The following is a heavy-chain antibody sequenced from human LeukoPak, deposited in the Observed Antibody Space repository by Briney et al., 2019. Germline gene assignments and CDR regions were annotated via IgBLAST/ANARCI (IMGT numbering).Heavy chain of an antibody. V-gene: IGHV4-31*03. J-gene: IGHJ4*02. Sequence: SQTLSLTCTVSGGSISSGGYYWSWIRQHPGKGLEWIGNIYYSGSTYYNPSLKSRVTISVDTSKNQFSLKLSSVTAADTAVYYCARGGDPYYFDYWGQGTLVTVSS. CDR1: GGSISSGGYY. CDR3: ARGGDPYYFDY. CDR2: IYYSGST. D-gene: IGHD2-21*02.